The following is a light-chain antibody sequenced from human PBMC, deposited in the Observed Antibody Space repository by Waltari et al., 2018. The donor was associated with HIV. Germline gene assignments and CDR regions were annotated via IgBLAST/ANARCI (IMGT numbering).Light chain of an antibody. CDR2: RSN. CDR3: AAWDDSLSGPV. CDR1: SSNIGSNY. J-gene: IGLJ3*02. Sequence: QSVVTQPPPASGTPGQRVTISCSGSSSNIGSNYVYWYQQVPGTAPKVLIYRSNQRPSGVPDRFSGSKSGTSASLAISGLRSEDEADYYCAAWDDSLSGPVFGGGTKLTVL. V-gene: IGLV1-47*01.